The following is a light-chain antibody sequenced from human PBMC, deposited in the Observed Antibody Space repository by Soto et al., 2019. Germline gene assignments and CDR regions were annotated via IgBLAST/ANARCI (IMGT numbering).Light chain of an antibody. V-gene: IGLV2-14*01. CDR2: HVS. Sequence: QSALTQPSSVSGSPGQSITISCTGTSSDVGGYNYVSWYQQHPGKAPKLMIYHVSNRPSGVSNRFSGSKSGNTASLTISGLQVEDEADYYCSSYSSSSTLLYVFGTGTKLTVL. CDR3: SSYSSSSTLLYV. CDR1: SSDVGGYNY. J-gene: IGLJ1*01.